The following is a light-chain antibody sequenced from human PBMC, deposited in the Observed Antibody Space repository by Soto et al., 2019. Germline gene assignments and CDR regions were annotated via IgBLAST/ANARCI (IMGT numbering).Light chain of an antibody. V-gene: IGLV2-14*01. J-gene: IGLJ1*01. CDR1: SSDVGGYNY. CDR3: SSYTSSTAYV. CDR2: EVS. Sequence: QSALTQPASVSGSPGQSITISCTGTSSDVGGYNYVSWYQLHPGKAPKLIIYEVSNRPSGVSNRFSGSKSGNTASLTISGPQAEDEADYYCSSYTSSTAYVFGTGTKLTVL.